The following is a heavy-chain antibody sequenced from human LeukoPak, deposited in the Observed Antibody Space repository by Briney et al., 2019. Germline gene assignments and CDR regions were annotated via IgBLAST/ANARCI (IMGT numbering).Heavy chain of an antibody. D-gene: IGHD2-2*01. V-gene: IGHV1-24*01. CDR2: FDPEDGET. Sequence: ASVKVSCKVSGYTLSELSMHWVRQAPGKGLEWMGGFDPEDGETIYAQKFQGRVTMTEDTSTDTAYMELSSLRSEDTAVYYCATDSVVPAGAEGFDPWGQGTLVTVSS. J-gene: IGHJ5*02. CDR1: GYTLSELS. CDR3: ATDSVVPAGAEGFDP.